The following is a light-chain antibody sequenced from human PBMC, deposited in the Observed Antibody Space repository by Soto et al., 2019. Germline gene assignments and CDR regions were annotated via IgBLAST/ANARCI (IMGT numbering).Light chain of an antibody. V-gene: IGLV2-14*01. CDR3: NSYTGSGIV. CDR1: SSDVGGYNY. J-gene: IGLJ1*01. Sequence: QSVLTQPASVSGSPGQSITISCTGTSSDVGGYNYVSWYQHHPGKAPKLMIYEVSNRPSGVSYRFPGSKSGNTASLTISGLQAEDEADYYCNSYTGSGIVFGTGTKVTVL. CDR2: EVS.